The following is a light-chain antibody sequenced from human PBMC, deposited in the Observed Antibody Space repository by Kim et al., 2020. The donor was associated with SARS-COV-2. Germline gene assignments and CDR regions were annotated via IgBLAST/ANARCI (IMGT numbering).Light chain of an antibody. V-gene: IGLV2-14*03. CDR2: DVR. J-gene: IGLJ2*01. CDR1: SSDVGGYNY. Sequence: QSALTQPASVSGSPGQSITIYCTGTSSDVGGYNYVSWYQQYPGKAPKLMIYDVRNRPSGVSNRFSGSNSGNTASLTISGLQTEDEANYYCTSYTGINTVVFGGGTQLTVL. CDR3: TSYTGINTVV.